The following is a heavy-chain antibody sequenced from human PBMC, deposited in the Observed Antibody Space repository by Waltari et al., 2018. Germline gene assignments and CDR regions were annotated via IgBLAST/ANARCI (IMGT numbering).Heavy chain of an antibody. D-gene: IGHD3-22*01. CDR1: GGSISSYY. V-gene: IGHV4-4*07. Sequence: QVQLQESGPGLVKPSETLSLTCTVSGGSISSYYWSWIRQPAGKGLEWIGRIYTSGGTNYNPSLKGRVTMSGDTSKNQCSLKLSSVTAAETAGYYCARAGPAYDSSGYYFWYFDLWGRGTLVTVSS. J-gene: IGHJ2*01. CDR2: IYTSGGT. CDR3: ARAGPAYDSSGYYFWYFDL.